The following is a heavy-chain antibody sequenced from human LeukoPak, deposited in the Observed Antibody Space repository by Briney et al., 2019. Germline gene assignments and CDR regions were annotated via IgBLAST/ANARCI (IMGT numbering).Heavy chain of an antibody. Sequence: GGSLRLSCAASGFTFSSYGMHWVRQAPGKGLEWVAVIWYDGSNKYYVDSVKGRFTISRDNSKNTLYLQMNSLRAEDTAVYSCARLATVTTFSPVVYWGQGTLVTVSS. D-gene: IGHD4-17*01. CDR1: GFTFSSYG. V-gene: IGHV3-33*01. CDR2: IWYDGSNK. CDR3: ARLATVTTFSPVVY. J-gene: IGHJ4*02.